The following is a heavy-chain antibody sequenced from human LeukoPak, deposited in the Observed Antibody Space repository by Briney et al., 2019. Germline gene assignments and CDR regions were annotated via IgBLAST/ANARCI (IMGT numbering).Heavy chain of an antibody. CDR1: GYTFTSHD. Sequence: ASVKVSCKASGYTFTSHDINWVRQATGQGLEWMGWMNPNSGNTGYAQKFQGRVTMTRNTSISTAYMELSSLRSEDTAVYYCARGNPPGYYYDSSAPGFGDWGQGTLVTVSP. J-gene: IGHJ4*02. D-gene: IGHD3-22*01. CDR2: MNPNSGNT. V-gene: IGHV1-8*01. CDR3: ARGNPPGYYYDSSAPGFGD.